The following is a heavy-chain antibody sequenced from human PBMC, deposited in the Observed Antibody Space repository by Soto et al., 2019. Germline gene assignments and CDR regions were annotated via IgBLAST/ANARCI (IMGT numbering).Heavy chain of an antibody. CDR1: GGSVSVENYY. CDR3: ARLATTVSTPNY. D-gene: IGHD4-17*01. Sequence: HLQLQESGPGLVKPSETVSLTCTVSGGSVSVENYYWAWVRQSPGKGLEWIATIHYRGNTFYSTSLQSRVTISLDTSRNQFSLMLASVTAADTAFYYCARLATTVSTPNYWGQGTLVTVSS. V-gene: IGHV4-39*01. J-gene: IGHJ4*02. CDR2: IHYRGNT.